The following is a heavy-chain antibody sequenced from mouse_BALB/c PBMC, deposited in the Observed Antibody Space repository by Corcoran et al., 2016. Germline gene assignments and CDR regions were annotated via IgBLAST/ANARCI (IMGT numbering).Heavy chain of an antibody. V-gene: IGHV9-3-1*01. CDR1: GYTFTNYG. CDR2: INTYTGEP. D-gene: IGHD1-1*01. CDR3: ARRDYGSLFDY. Sequence: QIQLVQSGPELKKPGETVKISCKASGYTFTNYGMNWVKQAPGKGLKWMGWINTYTGEPTYADDFKGRFAFSLETSASTAYLQINNLKNEDTATYFCARRDYGSLFDYWGQGTTLTVSS. J-gene: IGHJ2*01.